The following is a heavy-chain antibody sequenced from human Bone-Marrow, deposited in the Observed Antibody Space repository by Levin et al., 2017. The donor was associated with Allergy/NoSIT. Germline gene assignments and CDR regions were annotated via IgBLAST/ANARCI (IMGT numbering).Heavy chain of an antibody. J-gene: IGHJ3*02. CDR2: IGSSSNAM. V-gene: IGHV3-48*01. Sequence: GGSLRLSCAASGFTFSSYSMNWVRQAPGKGLEWVSYIGSSSNAMYYADSVKGRFTISRDNAKNSLSLQMNSLRAEDTAVYYCAILYYDFWSASRAFHIWGQGTMVTVSS. CDR3: AILYYDFWSASRAFHI. CDR1: GFTFSSYS. D-gene: IGHD3-3*01.